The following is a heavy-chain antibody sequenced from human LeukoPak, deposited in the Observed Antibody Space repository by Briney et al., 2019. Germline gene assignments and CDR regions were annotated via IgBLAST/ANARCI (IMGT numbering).Heavy chain of an antibody. V-gene: IGHV1-24*01. CDR3: ATDLPYCTNGVCSPFDY. CDR2: FDPEDGET. J-gene: IGHJ4*02. Sequence: GASVKVSCKVSGYTLTELSMHWVRQAPGKGLEWMGGFDPEDGETIYAQKFQGRVTMTEDTSTDTAYMELSSLRSGDTAVYYCATDLPYCTNGVCSPFDYWGQGTLVTVSS. D-gene: IGHD2-8*01. CDR1: GYTLTELS.